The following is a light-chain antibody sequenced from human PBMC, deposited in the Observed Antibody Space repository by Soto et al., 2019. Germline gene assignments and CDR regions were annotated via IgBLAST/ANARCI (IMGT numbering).Light chain of an antibody. J-gene: IGKJ1*01. V-gene: IGKV1-5*03. Sequence: DIQMTQSPSTLSASVLDRLTITCLASQSVSTSLAWYQQKPGIAPKLLIYQASSLENGVPSRFSGSGSGTEFTLTISSLQPDDFATYYCQQYNSYRTFGQGTKVDIK. CDR2: QAS. CDR1: QSVSTS. CDR3: QQYNSYRT.